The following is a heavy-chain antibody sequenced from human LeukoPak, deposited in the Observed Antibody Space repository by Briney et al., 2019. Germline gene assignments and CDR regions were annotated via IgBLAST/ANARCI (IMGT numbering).Heavy chain of an antibody. D-gene: IGHD2-15*01. CDR3: AGRHCSDGGCYFAGADPFDY. J-gene: IGHJ4*02. CDR2: TYYRSKWYN. V-gene: IGHV6-1*01. Sequence: SQTLSLTCAISGDSVSSNSAAWNWIRQSPSRGLEWLGRTYYRSKWYNDYAVSVKSRITINPDTSKNQFSLQLNSVTPEDTAVYFCAGRHCSDGGCYFAGADPFDYWGQGTLVTVSS. CDR1: GDSVSSNSAA.